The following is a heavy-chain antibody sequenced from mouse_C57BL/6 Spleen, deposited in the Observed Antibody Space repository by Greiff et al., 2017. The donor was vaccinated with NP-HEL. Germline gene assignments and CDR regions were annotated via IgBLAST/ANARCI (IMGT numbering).Heavy chain of an antibody. CDR3: TSPYYSNSWFAY. J-gene: IGHJ3*01. CDR1: GFNIKDDY. D-gene: IGHD2-5*01. V-gene: IGHV14-4*01. Sequence: EVQLQQSGAELVRPGASVKLSCTASGFNIKDDYMHWVKQRPEQGLEWIGWIDPENGDTEYASKFQGKATITADTSSNTAYLQLSSLTSEDTAVYYCTSPYYSNSWFAYWGQGTLVTVSA. CDR2: IDPENGDT.